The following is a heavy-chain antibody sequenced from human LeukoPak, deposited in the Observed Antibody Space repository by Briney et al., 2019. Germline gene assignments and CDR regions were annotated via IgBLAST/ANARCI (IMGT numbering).Heavy chain of an antibody. V-gene: IGHV3-7*01. D-gene: IGHD1-1*01. CDR2: IKEDGSGE. CDR3: ATYINWVAGDV. CDR1: EFTFSDSW. J-gene: IGHJ6*02. Sequence: GGSLRLSCAASEFTFSDSWMSWVRQASGKGLEWVAAIKEDGSGEYYMDSVKGRFTISRDNAENSLYLQMNSLRDEDTAVYHCATYINWVAGDVWGQGTAVSVSS.